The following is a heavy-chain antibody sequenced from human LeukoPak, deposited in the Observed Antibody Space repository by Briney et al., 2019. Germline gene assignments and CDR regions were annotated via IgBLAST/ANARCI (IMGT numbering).Heavy chain of an antibody. Sequence: PTETLSLTCAVSGYSLGSWYYWVWTGHPPVKGLEWIGSVYHTGSTYSHPSLKSRVTILLDTSKNQFSLRLTPVTAADTALYYCASHYCASRGSLFDSWGRGSLVTVSS. CDR1: GYSLGSWYY. V-gene: IGHV4-38-2*01. J-gene: IGHJ4*02. D-gene: IGHD3-22*01. CDR2: VYHTGST. CDR3: ASHYCASRGSLFDS.